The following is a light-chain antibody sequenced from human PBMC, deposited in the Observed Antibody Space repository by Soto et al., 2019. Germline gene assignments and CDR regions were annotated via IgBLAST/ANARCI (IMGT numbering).Light chain of an antibody. J-gene: IGKJ1*01. V-gene: IGKV3-20*01. CDR1: QSVSSSY. CDR2: GAS. Sequence: EIVLTQSPGTLSLSPGERATLSCRASQSVSSSYLAWYQQKPGQAPRLLIYGASSRATGIPDRFSGSGSGTEFTLTISSLQSEDFAVYYCLQYHYWWTFGQGTKVDIK. CDR3: LQYHYWWT.